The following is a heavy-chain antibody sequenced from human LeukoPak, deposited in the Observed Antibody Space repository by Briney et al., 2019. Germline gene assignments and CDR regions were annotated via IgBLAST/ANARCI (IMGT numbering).Heavy chain of an antibody. Sequence: ASVKVSCKASGYTFTGYYMHWVRQAPGQGLEWMGRINPNSGGTNYAQKFQGRVTMTRDTSASTAYMELSSLRSEDTAVYYCARESYSGSYLIHDYWGQGTLVTVSS. V-gene: IGHV1-2*06. J-gene: IGHJ4*02. D-gene: IGHD1-26*01. CDR1: GYTFTGYY. CDR3: ARESYSGSYLIHDY. CDR2: INPNSGGT.